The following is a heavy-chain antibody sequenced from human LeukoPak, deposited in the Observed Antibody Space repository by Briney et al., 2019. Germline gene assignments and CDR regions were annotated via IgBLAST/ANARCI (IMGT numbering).Heavy chain of an antibody. J-gene: IGHJ4*02. CDR1: GDSLITSRYY. V-gene: IGHV4-39*07. Sequence: SETLSLTCTVSGDSLITSRYYWAWIRQPPGKGLEWIGSISYSGSTNYDPSLKSRVTISVDTSKNQFSLKLSSVTAADTAVYYCAREKKDGSTGYNYYYFDYWGQGTLVTVSS. CDR2: ISYSGST. CDR3: AREKKDGSTGYNYYYFDY. D-gene: IGHD3-22*01.